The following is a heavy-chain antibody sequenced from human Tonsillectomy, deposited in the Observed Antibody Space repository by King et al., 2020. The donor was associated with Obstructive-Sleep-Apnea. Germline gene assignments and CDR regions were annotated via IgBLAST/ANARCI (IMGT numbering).Heavy chain of an antibody. D-gene: IGHD3-22*01. CDR2: IYYGGSS. CDR1: GGSISSGGYY. Sequence: VQLQESGPGLVKPSQTLSLTCTVSGGSISSGGYYWSWIRQQPGKGLEWIGYIYYGGSSYYNPSLKSRVTISVDTSKNQFSLKLSSVTAADTAVFYCARDIDNSGNGHFDIWGQGKLVTVSS. CDR3: ARDIDNSGNGHFDI. V-gene: IGHV4-31*03. J-gene: IGHJ3*02.